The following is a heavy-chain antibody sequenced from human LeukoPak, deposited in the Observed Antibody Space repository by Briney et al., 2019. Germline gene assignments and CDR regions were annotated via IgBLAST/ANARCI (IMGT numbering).Heavy chain of an antibody. CDR2: INQAGSDK. CDR1: GFPFSTFW. Sequence: PGGSLRLSCAVSGFPFSTFWMNWVRQAPGKGLEWVADINQAGSDKYYVDSVKGRFTISRDNARNTVYLQMNSLRAEDTAVYYCARDRVVVAATLDYWGQGTLVTVSS. V-gene: IGHV3-7*01. D-gene: IGHD2-15*01. CDR3: ARDRVVVAATLDY. J-gene: IGHJ4*02.